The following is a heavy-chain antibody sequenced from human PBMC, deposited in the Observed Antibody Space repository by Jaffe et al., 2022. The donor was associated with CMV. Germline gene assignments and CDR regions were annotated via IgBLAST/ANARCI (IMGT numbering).Heavy chain of an antibody. CDR1: GGSFSGYY. V-gene: IGHV4-34*01. CDR2: INHSGST. Sequence: QVQLQQWGAGLLKPSETLSLTCAVYGGSFSGYYWSWIRQPPGKGLEWIGEINHSGSTNYNPSLKSRVTISVDTSKNQFSLKLSSVTAADTAVYYCAILLYDSSGYYRPHAFDIWGQGTMVTVSS. CDR3: AILLYDSSGYYRPHAFDI. D-gene: IGHD3-22*01. J-gene: IGHJ3*02.